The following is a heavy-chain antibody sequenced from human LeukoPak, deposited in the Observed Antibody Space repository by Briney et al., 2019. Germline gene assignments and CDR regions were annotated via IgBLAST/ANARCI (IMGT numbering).Heavy chain of an antibody. CDR3: ARATYLYGGPDY. CDR1: GYTFTGYY. Sequence: ASVKVSCKASGYTFTGYYMHWVRQAPGQGLEWMGWINPNSGGTNYAQKFQGRVTMTRDTSISTAYMELSRLRSDDTAVYYCARATYLYGGPDYWGQGTLVTVSP. J-gene: IGHJ4*02. V-gene: IGHV1-2*02. D-gene: IGHD4-23*01. CDR2: INPNSGGT.